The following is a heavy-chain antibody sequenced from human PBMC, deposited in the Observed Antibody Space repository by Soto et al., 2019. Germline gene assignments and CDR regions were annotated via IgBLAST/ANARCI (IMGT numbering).Heavy chain of an antibody. CDR1: GFTFTTYW. D-gene: IGHD4-17*01. V-gene: IGHV3-7*01. CDR2: IKQDGSEK. CDR3: ARLTTVVTGRFDY. Sequence: PGGSLRLSCAVSGFTFTTYWMSWVRQAPGKGLEWVANIKQDGSEKYYVDSVKGRFTISRDNAKNSLYLQMNSLSAEDTAVYYCARLTTVVTGRFDYWGQGTLVTVSS. J-gene: IGHJ4*02.